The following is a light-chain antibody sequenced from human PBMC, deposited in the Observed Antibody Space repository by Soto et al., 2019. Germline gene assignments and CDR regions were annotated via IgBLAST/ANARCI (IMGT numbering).Light chain of an antibody. CDR2: GSS. CDR1: QSVSSNY. Sequence: EIVLTQSPGTLSLSPGERATLSCRASQSVSSNYLAWYQQKPGQAPRLLIYGSSKRATGIPDRFSGSGSGTDFNLTISSLEPEDFAVYYCQQFGSSPPSFTFGPGTKVDI. V-gene: IGKV3-20*01. CDR3: QQFGSSPPSFT. J-gene: IGKJ3*01.